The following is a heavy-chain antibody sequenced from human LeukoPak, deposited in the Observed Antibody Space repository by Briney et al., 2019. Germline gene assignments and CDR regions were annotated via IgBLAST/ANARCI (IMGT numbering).Heavy chain of an antibody. CDR1: GITFSSYA. D-gene: IGHD1-26*01. CDR2: ISGSGGST. V-gene: IGHV3-23*01. J-gene: IGHJ4*02. Sequence: GGSLRLSCAASGITFSSYAMNWVRQAPGKGLEWVSGISGSGGSTYYADSVKGRFTISRDNSKNTLYPQMNSLRAEDTAVYYCAKDRSAARVGATPTYYFDYWGQGTLVTVSS. CDR3: AKDRSAARVGATPTYYFDY.